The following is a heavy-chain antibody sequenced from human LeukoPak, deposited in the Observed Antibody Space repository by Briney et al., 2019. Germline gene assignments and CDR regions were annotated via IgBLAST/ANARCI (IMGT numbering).Heavy chain of an antibody. J-gene: IGHJ3*02. CDR3: AREVDEPKGTRDAFDI. V-gene: IGHV4-34*01. CDR2: INHSGST. D-gene: IGHD2-2*01. CDR1: GGSFSGYY. Sequence: SETLSLTCAVYGGSFSGYYWSWIRQPPGKGLEWIGEINHSGSTNYNPSLKSRVTISVDTSKNQFSLKLSSVTAADTAVYYCAREVDEPKGTRDAFDIWGQGTMVIVSS.